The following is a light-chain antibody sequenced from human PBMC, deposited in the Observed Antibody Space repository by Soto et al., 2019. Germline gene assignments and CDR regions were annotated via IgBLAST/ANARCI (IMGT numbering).Light chain of an antibody. V-gene: IGKV3-20*01. CDR1: QSVSSTS. Sequence: EIVLTQSPGTLSLSPGERATLSCRVSQSVSSTSLAWYQQKPGQAPRLLIYDASSRATGIPDRFSGSGSGTDFTLTISRLEPEDFAVYYCQRYGSSLLTFGGGTKVEIK. CDR2: DAS. J-gene: IGKJ4*01. CDR3: QRYGSSLLT.